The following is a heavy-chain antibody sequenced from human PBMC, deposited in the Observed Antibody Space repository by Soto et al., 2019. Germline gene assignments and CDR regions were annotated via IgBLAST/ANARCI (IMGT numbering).Heavy chain of an antibody. Sequence: PGGSLRLSCVASGFTFNKHALAWVRQAPGKGLEWVSAISGSGSSTYDSDSVKGRFTISRDNSNNTLYLQMNSLRAEDTAVYYCARDLDSSGYYPAFDYWGQGTLVTVSS. V-gene: IGHV3-23*01. CDR3: ARDLDSSGYYPAFDY. J-gene: IGHJ4*02. CDR2: ISGSGSST. CDR1: GFTFNKHA. D-gene: IGHD3-22*01.